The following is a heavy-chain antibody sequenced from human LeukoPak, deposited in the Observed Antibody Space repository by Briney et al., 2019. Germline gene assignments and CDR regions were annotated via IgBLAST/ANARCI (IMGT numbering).Heavy chain of an antibody. D-gene: IGHD1-26*01. J-gene: IGHJ4*02. CDR1: GVSIGSHY. Sequence: SETLSLTCSVSGVSIGSHYWSWIRQPPGKGLEWIGYIFYSRSTNYNPSLKSRVTISVDTSKNHFSLKLSSVTAADTAVYYCARGGSYFDYWGQGTLVTVSS. V-gene: IGHV4-59*11. CDR3: ARGGSYFDY. CDR2: IFYSRST.